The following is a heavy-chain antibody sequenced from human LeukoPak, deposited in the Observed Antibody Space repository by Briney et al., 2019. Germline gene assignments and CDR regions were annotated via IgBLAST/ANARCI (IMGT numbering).Heavy chain of an antibody. J-gene: IGHJ6*03. CDR3: ARTGQTPGYYYYYYMDV. CDR1: RGSISSYY. CDR2: IYYSGST. Sequence: SETLSLTRTVSRGSISSYYWSWIRQPPGKGLEWIGYIYYSGSTNYNPSLKSRVTISVDTSKNQFSLQLSSVTAADTAVYYCARTGQTPGYYYYYYMDVWGKGTTVTVSS. V-gene: IGHV4-59*01.